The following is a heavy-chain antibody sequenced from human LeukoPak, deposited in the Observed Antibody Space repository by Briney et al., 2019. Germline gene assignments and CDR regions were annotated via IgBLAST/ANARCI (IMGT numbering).Heavy chain of an antibody. CDR1: GYSISSGYY. CDR2: IYHSGST. CDR3: ARVWETTQFDY. D-gene: IGHD1-7*01. J-gene: IGHJ4*02. V-gene: IGHV4-38-2*01. Sequence: SETLFLTCAVSGYSISSGYYWGWIRQPPGKGLEWVGSIYHSGSTYYNPSLKSRVTISVDTSKNQLSLKLSSVTAADTAVYYCARVWETTQFDYWGQGTLVTVSS.